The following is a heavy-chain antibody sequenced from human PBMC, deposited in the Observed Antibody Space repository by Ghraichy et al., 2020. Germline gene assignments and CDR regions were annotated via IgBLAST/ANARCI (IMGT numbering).Heavy chain of an antibody. J-gene: IGHJ4*02. D-gene: IGHD3-10*01. CDR3: ARGLPTAYGSGTYYNPFDY. CDR2: IYYIGST. CDR1: GGSINNYY. Sequence: SETLSLICSVSGGSINNYYWNWIRQPPGEGLEWIGNIYYIGSTIYNPSLKSRVTISLDTSKNQFSLKLTSVTAADTAVYYCARGLPTAYGSGTYYNPFDYGGQGTLVTVSS. V-gene: IGHV4-59*01.